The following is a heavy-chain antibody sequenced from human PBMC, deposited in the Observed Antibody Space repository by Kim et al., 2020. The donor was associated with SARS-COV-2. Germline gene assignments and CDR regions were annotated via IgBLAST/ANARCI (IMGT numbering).Heavy chain of an antibody. CDR3: TTASYYYIDY. J-gene: IGHJ4*02. Sequence: GGSLRLSCAASGFTFSNAWMSGFGQAPGKGLEWVGRIKSKTVGGTTDYAAPVKGRFTISRDASKNTLYLQINSLKTEDTAVYYCTTASYYYIDYWGQGTLVTVSS. V-gene: IGHV3-15*01. CDR1: GFTFSNAW. CDR2: IKSKTVGGTT. D-gene: IGHD3-22*01.